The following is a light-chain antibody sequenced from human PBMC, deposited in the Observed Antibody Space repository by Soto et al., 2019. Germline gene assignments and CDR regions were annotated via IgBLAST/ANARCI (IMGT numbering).Light chain of an antibody. CDR1: QSLLYSDGNTY. Sequence: DVVMTQSPLSLPVTLGQPASISCRSSQSLLYSDGNTYLNWFQQRPGHSPRRLIYKVSNRDSGVPDRFSGSGSGSDFTLKISRVEAEDVGVYYCRQGTHLPPAFGGGTKVEIK. J-gene: IGKJ4*01. CDR2: KVS. CDR3: RQGTHLPPA. V-gene: IGKV2-30*01.